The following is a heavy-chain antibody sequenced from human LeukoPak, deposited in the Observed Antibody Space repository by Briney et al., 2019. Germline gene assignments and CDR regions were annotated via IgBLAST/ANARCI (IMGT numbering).Heavy chain of an antibody. J-gene: IGHJ4*02. Sequence: PGGSLRLSCAAPGFTVSNNYMSWVRQAPGKGLEGVSVIYSDGSAHYADSVRGRFTISRDNSKNTLYLQMNSLRAEDTAVYYCSTRVYWGQGTLVTVSS. CDR2: IYSDGSA. CDR1: GFTVSNNY. CDR3: STRVY. V-gene: IGHV3-66*01.